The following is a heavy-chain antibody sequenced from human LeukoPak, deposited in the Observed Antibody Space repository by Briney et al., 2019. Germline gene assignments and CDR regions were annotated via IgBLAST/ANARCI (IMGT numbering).Heavy chain of an antibody. D-gene: IGHD2-2*01. Sequence: SQTLSLTCTVSGASINSGDYYWSWIRQPPGKGREWIGSIYYSGSTFHYNPSLKSRVAISIDTSKNQFSLSLSSVTAADTAVYYCASTNCSRSSCFGANWFDPWGQGTLVTVSS. V-gene: IGHV4-30-4*08. CDR2: IYYSGST. CDR1: GASINSGDYY. CDR3: ASTNCSRSSCFGANWFDP. J-gene: IGHJ5*02.